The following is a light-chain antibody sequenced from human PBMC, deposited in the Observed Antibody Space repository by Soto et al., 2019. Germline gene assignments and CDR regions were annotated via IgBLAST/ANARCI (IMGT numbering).Light chain of an antibody. CDR3: QQRSNWPTYRAIT. J-gene: IGKJ5*01. CDR1: QSVSSY. CDR2: DAS. V-gene: IGKV3-11*01. Sequence: EIVLAQSPATLSLSPGERATLSCRASQSVSSYLAWYQQKPGQAPRLLIYDASNRATGIPARFSGSGSGTDFTLTISSLEPEDFAVYYCQQRSNWPTYRAITFDQGTRLEIK.